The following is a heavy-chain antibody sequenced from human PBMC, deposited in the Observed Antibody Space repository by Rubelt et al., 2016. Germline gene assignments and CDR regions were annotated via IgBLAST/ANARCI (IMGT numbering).Heavy chain of an antibody. CDR3: ARDLGANYPFDY. CDR2: IKQDGSEK. CDR1: GFTFSNYW. J-gene: IGHJ4*02. V-gene: IGHV3-7*01. D-gene: IGHD4/OR15-4a*01. Sequence: GSLRLSCAASGFTFSNYWMSWVRQAPGKGLEWVANIKQDGSEKYYVGSVKGRFTISRDNAKNSLYLQMNSLSAEDTAVYFCARDLGANYPFDYWGQGTLVTVSS.